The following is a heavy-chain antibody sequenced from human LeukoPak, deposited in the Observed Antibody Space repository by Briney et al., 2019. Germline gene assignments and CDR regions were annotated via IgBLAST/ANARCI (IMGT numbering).Heavy chain of an antibody. CDR3: AGSWSPYDAFDI. V-gene: IGHV3-21*01. CDR1: GFTFSHYG. J-gene: IGHJ3*02. D-gene: IGHD6-13*01. Sequence: GGSLRLSCVASGFTFSHYGMDWVRQAPGKGLEWVSGIGPSGDNTYYADSVKGRFTISRDNAKNSLYLQMNSLRAEDTAVYYCAGSWSPYDAFDIWGQGTMVSVSS. CDR2: IGPSGDNT.